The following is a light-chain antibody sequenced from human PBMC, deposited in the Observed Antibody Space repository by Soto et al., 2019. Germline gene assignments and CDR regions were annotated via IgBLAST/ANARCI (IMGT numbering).Light chain of an antibody. CDR3: LLFHSGPCV. CDR1: TGAVTSDFL. Sequence: QAVVTQQPSLTVSPGGSVALTCGSSTGAVTSDFLANWFQQQPGQAPRTLIYSTSNNHSWTTPRSSGSRLGGKAALTVSGVQHEDEAEYFCLLFHSGPCVFGTGTKVTVL. V-gene: IGLV7-43*01. J-gene: IGLJ1*01. CDR2: STS.